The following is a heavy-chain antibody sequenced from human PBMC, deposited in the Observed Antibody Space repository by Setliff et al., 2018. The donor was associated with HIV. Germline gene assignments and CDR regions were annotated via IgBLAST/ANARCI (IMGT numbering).Heavy chain of an antibody. V-gene: IGHV4-39*07. D-gene: IGHD2-15*01. J-gene: IGHJ4*02. Sequence: TSETLSLTCSVSGGSVSSVNYYWSWIRQAPGKGLEWIGCIYYSGSAFYNPSLKSRVTISVDTSKNQFSLRLTSVTAADTAMYYCARDRCGGSCPFDYWGQGMLVTVSS. CDR2: IYYSGSA. CDR1: GGSVSSVNYY. CDR3: ARDRCGGSCPFDY.